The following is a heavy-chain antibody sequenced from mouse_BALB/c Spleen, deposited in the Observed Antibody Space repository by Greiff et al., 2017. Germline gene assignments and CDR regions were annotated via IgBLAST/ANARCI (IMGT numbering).Heavy chain of an antibody. J-gene: IGHJ2*01. V-gene: IGHV5-9-3*01. CDR1: GFTFSSYA. D-gene: IGHD2-3*01. CDR3: ARSYDGYYFDY. CDR2: ISSGGSYT. Sequence: EVQRVESGGGLVKPGGSLKLSCAASGFTFSSYAMSWVRQTPEKRLEWVATISSGGSYTYYPDSVQGRFTISRDNAKNTLYLQMSSLRSEDTAMYYCARSYDGYYFDYWGQGTTLTVSS.